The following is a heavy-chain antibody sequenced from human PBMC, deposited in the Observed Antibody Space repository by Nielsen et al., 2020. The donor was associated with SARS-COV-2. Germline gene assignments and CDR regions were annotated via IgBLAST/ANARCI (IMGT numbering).Heavy chain of an antibody. CDR2: IDPSDSYT. V-gene: IGHV5-10-1*01. CDR1: GYCFTSYW. Sequence: KVSCKGSGYCFTSYWISWVRQMPGKGLEWMGRIDPSDSYTNYRPSFQGHVTISAYKSISTSYLQWSSLKASDPAMYYCARQRTEDYWGQGTLVTVSS. J-gene: IGHJ4*02. CDR3: ARQRTEDY.